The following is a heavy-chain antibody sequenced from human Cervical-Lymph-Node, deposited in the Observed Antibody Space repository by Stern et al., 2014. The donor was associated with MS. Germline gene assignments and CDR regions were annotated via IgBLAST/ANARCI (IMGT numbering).Heavy chain of an antibody. CDR2: IWYDGSNK. CDR3: ARDGPDSSGYYWFWDY. J-gene: IGHJ4*02. CDR1: GFTFSSYG. Sequence: VQLVQSGGGVVQPGRSLRLSCAASGFTFSSYGRHWVRQAPGKGLEWVAVIWYDGSNKYYADSVKGRFTISRDNSKNTLYLQMNSLRAEDTAVYYCARDGPDSSGYYWFWDYWGQGTLVTVSS. V-gene: IGHV3-33*01. D-gene: IGHD3-22*01.